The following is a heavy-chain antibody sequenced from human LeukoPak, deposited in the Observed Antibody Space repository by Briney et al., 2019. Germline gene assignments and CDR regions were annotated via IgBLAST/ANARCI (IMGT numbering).Heavy chain of an antibody. J-gene: IGHJ4*02. CDR3: AKGSSSSRPYSFDY. D-gene: IGHD6-6*01. Sequence: GGSLRLSCTASGFTFSNYAMSWVRQAPGKGLDWISAITAGGDDTYYADSVKGRFTISRDNSKNTLYLQMNSLRVEDTAVYYCAKGSSSSRPYSFDYWGQGALVTVSS. CDR1: GFTFSNYA. V-gene: IGHV3-23*01. CDR2: ITAGGDDT.